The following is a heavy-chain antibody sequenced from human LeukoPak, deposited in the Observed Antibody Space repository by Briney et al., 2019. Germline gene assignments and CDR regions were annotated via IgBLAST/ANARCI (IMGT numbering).Heavy chain of an antibody. Sequence: GGSLRLSCAASGFTFSSYAMHWVRQAPGKGLEGVAVISYDGSNKYYADSVKGRFTISRDDSKNTLYLQMNSLRAEDTAVYYCAREGSSSWFWFDPWGQGTLVTVSS. CDR1: GFTFSSYA. V-gene: IGHV3-30*04. J-gene: IGHJ5*02. D-gene: IGHD6-13*01. CDR3: AREGSSSWFWFDP. CDR2: ISYDGSNK.